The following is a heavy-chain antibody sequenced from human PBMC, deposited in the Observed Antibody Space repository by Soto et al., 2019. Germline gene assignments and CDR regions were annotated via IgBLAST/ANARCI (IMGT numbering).Heavy chain of an antibody. J-gene: IGHJ4*02. CDR2: ISTSGSYT. D-gene: IGHD6-19*01. Sequence: GGSLRLSCAASGFTFSDYYMSWIRQAPGKGLEWVSYISTSGSYTNYGDSVKGRFTISRDNAKNSVYLQMNSLRAEDTAVYYCAVYRASSAYWGQGTLVTVSS. V-gene: IGHV3-11*06. CDR1: GFTFSDYY. CDR3: AVYRASSAY.